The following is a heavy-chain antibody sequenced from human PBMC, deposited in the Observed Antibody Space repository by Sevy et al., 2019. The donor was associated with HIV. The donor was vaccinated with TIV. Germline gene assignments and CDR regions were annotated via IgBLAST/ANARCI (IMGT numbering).Heavy chain of an antibody. CDR3: ARGKDSGMAGYYYYYMDV. CDR1: GFTFSDHY. CDR2: SRDKANSHTT. J-gene: IGHJ6*03. Sequence: GGSLRLSCAASGFTFSDHYMEWVRQAPGKGLEWVGRSRDKANSHTTEYVASVKGGFTISRDDSKNSLYLQMNSLKTEDTAVYYCARGKDSGMAGYYYYYMDVWGKGTTVTVSS. D-gene: IGHD5-18*01. V-gene: IGHV3-72*01.